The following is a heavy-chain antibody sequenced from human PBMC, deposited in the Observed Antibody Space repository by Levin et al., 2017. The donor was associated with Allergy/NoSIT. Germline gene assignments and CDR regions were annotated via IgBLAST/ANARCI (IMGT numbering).Heavy chain of an antibody. CDR1: GFTFSSYS. CDR2: INSRSSTI. J-gene: IGHJ4*02. V-gene: IGHV3-48*01. D-gene: IGHD3-22*01. Sequence: GESLKISCAASGFTFSSYSMSWVRQAPGKGLEWVSYINSRSSTIHYADSVKGRFTISRDNAKNSLYLQMNSLRAEDTAVYYCASVYYDSSGYYYGDFDYWGQGTLVTVSS. CDR3: ASVYYDSSGYYYGDFDY.